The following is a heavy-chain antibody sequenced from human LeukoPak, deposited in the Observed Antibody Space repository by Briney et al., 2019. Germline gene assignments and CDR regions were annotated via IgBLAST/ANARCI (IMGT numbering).Heavy chain of an antibody. J-gene: IGHJ3*02. Sequence: PGGSLRLSCAASGFTFSSYAMSWVRQAPGKGLEWVSAISGSGGSTYYAGSVKGRFTISRDNSKNTLYLQMNSLRAEDTAVYYCAKKHPYSSSWYGPDAFDIWGQGTMVTVSS. CDR3: AKKHPYSSSWYGPDAFDI. CDR2: ISGSGGST. D-gene: IGHD6-13*01. CDR1: GFTFSSYA. V-gene: IGHV3-23*01.